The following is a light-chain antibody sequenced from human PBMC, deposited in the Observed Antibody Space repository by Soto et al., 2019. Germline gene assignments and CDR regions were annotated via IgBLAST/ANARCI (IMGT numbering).Light chain of an antibody. J-gene: IGKJ1*01. V-gene: IGKV1-5*01. CDR2: HAS. CDR3: QQYNSYS. CDR1: QSISSW. Sequence: DININSPPSTLFASVGDRVTITCRASQSISSWLAWYQQKPGKAPKLLIYHASNLQSGVPSRFSGSGSGTEFTLTISSLQPDDFATYYCQQYNSYSFGQGTKVDI.